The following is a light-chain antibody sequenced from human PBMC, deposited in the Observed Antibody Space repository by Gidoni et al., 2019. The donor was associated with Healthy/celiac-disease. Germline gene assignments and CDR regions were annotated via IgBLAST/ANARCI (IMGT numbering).Light chain of an antibody. CDR3: QVWDSSSDPAVV. Sequence: SYVLTQPPSVSVAPGKTARITCGGNNIGSKSVHWYQQKPGQAHVLVVYDDSDRPSGIPERFSGSNSGNTATLTISRVEAGDEADYYCQVWDSSSDPAVVFGGGTKLTVL. CDR1: NIGSKS. CDR2: DDS. V-gene: IGLV3-21*03. J-gene: IGLJ2*01.